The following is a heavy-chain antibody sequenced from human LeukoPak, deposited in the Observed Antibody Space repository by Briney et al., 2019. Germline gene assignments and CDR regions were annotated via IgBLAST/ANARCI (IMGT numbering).Heavy chain of an antibody. Sequence: GSLRLSCAASGFTFSSYGMHWVRQAPGKGLEWIGEINHSGSTNYNPSLKSRVTISVDTSKNQFSLKLSSVTAADTAVYYCARGPSGYGFVARDYWGQGTLVTVSS. CDR3: ARGPSGYGFVARDY. V-gene: IGHV4-34*01. D-gene: IGHD5-12*01. CDR1: GFTFSSYG. CDR2: INHSGST. J-gene: IGHJ4*02.